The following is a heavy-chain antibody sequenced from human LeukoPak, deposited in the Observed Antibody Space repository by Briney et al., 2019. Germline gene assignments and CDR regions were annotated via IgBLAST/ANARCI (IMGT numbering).Heavy chain of an antibody. V-gene: IGHV4-34*01. Sequence: SETLSLTCAVYGGSFSGYYWSWIRQPPGKGLEWIGEINHSGSTNYNPSLKSRVTISVDTSKNQFSLKLSSVTAADTAVYYCARGYSGSYWLLPDYWGQGTLVTVSS. CDR1: GGSFSGYY. D-gene: IGHD1-26*01. CDR2: INHSGST. CDR3: ARGYSGSYWLLPDY. J-gene: IGHJ4*02.